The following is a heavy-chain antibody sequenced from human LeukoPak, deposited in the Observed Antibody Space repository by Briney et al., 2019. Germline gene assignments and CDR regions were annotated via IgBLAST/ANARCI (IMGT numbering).Heavy chain of an antibody. Sequence: ASVTVSCKVSGYTFTELSMHWVRQAPGKGREWMGGFDPEDGETIYAQKFQGRVTMTEDTSTDTAYMELSSLRSEDTAVYYCATGFYGDYGDYWGQGTLVTVSS. J-gene: IGHJ4*02. D-gene: IGHD4-17*01. CDR3: ATGFYGDYGDY. CDR1: GYTFTELS. CDR2: FDPEDGET. V-gene: IGHV1-24*01.